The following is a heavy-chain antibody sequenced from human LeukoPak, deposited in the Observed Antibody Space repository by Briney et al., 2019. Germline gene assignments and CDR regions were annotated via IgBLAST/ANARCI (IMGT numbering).Heavy chain of an antibody. CDR2: ISSSGSTT. V-gene: IGHV3-48*03. J-gene: IGHJ4*02. D-gene: IGHD3-10*01. Sequence: AGGSLRLSCAASGLTFSNYEMNWVRQAPGKGLEWVSYISSSGSTTYYADSVKGRFTISRDNAKNSLFLQMNSLRAEDTAAYYCANKGEWDMVRGALDYWGQGTLVTVSS. CDR1: GLTFSNYE. CDR3: ANKGEWDMVRGALDY.